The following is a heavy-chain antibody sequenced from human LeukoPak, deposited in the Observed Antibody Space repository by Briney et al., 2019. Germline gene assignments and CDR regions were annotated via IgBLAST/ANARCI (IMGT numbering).Heavy chain of an antibody. D-gene: IGHD6-13*01. J-gene: IGHJ4*02. CDR2: ISSSSSYI. CDR3: AREITYSSSWYFLDY. CDR1: GFTFSNCA. Sequence: GGSLRLSCAASGFTFSNCAMNWVRQAPGKGLEWVSSISSSSSYIYYADSVKGRFTISRDNAKNSLYLQMNSLRAEDTAVYYCAREITYSSSWYFLDYWGQGTLVTVSS. V-gene: IGHV3-21*01.